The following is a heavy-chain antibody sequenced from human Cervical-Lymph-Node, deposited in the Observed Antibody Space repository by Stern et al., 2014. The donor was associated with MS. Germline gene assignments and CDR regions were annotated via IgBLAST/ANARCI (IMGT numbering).Heavy chain of an antibody. D-gene: IGHD6-19*01. J-gene: IGHJ4*02. Sequence: VQLVESGAEVKKPGASVKVSCKASGYTFTGYYMHWVRQAPGQGLELMGRINPNSGGTNYAQKFQGRVTMTRDTSISTAYMELSRLRSDDTAVYYCARVAAIAVAGTGFDYWGQGTLVTVSS. CDR3: ARVAAIAVAGTGFDY. CDR1: GYTFTGYY. CDR2: INPNSGGT. V-gene: IGHV1-2*06.